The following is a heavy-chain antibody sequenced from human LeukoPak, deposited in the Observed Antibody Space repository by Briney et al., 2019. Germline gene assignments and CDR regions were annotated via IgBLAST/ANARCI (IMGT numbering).Heavy chain of an antibody. Sequence: SETLSLTCTVSGGSLSRHYWSWIRQPPGKGLERSGYIYYSGSTNYNPSLKSRVTISVDTSKNQFSLQLSSVTAADTAVYFCAKRGIVIRAVIIVGFHKEAYYFDYWGQGALVTVSS. CDR2: IYYSGST. V-gene: IGHV4-59*11. J-gene: IGHJ4*02. CDR3: AKRGIVIRAVIIVGFHKEAYYFDY. D-gene: IGHD3-10*01. CDR1: GGSLSRHY.